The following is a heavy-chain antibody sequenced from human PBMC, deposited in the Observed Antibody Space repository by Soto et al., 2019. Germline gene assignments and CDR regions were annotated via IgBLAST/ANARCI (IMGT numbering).Heavy chain of an antibody. J-gene: IGHJ4*02. CDR2: IYWDDDK. CDR1: GFSLSTSGVG. Sequence: QITLKESGPTLVKPTQTLTLTCTFSGFSLSTSGVGVGWIRQPPGKALEWLALIYWDDDKPYNPSLKSRLTITADTSKNQVVLTMTNMDPVDTATYYCAHSTRGHYEGFLDYWGQGILVTVSS. V-gene: IGHV2-5*02. D-gene: IGHD4-17*01. CDR3: AHSTRGHYEGFLDY.